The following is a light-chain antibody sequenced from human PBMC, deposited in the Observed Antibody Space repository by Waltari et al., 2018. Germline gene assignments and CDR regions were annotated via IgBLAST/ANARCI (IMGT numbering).Light chain of an antibody. Sequence: DIVMTQSPDFLTVSLVERATITCKSSQNLLYSTNNKNYLAWYQQKLEQPPNLLICWASTRKAGVPDRFSGSGSGTDFTLTISSLQAEDVAVYYCQQYYGTPPTFGQGTKVDIK. CDR3: QQYYGTPPT. CDR1: QNLLYSTNNKNY. CDR2: WAS. J-gene: IGKJ1*01. V-gene: IGKV4-1*01.